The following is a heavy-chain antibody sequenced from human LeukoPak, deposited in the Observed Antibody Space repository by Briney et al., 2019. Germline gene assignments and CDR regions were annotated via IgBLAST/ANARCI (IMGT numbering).Heavy chain of an antibody. CDR2: IYHSGST. CDR3: AKRGNWGFFDY. Sequence: SETLXLTCTVSGYSINSGYYWGWIRQPPGKGLEWIGIIYHSGSTYYNPSLKSRVTISVDTSKNQFSLKVSSVTAADTAVYYCAKRGNWGFFDYWGQGTLVTVSS. CDR1: GYSINSGYY. V-gene: IGHV4-38-2*02. J-gene: IGHJ4*02. D-gene: IGHD7-27*01.